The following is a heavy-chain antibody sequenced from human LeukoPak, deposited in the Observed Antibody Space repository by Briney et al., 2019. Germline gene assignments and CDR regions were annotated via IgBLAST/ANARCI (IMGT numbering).Heavy chain of an antibody. CDR1: GFSLSNFQ. D-gene: IGHD7-27*01. J-gene: IGHJ4*02. CDR2: ISLDGSTE. V-gene: IGHV3-30-3*01. Sequence: GGSLRLSCVASGFSLSNFQMYWVRQAPGKGLEWVSIISLDGSTEFYADSVKGRFTISRDTASNTMHLEMNNLRIEDTAVYYCAIDPNWGTHSWGQGVLVTVSS. CDR3: AIDPNWGTHS.